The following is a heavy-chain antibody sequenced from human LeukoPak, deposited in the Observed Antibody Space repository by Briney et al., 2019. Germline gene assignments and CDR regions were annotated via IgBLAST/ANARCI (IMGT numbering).Heavy chain of an antibody. V-gene: IGHV3-73*01. CDR2: IRTKANSYAT. Sequence: GGSLRLSCAASGFTFSGSALHWVRQASGKWLEWVGRIRTKANSYATAYAASVKGRFTVSRDDSKNTAYLQMNNLKAEDTAVYYCTRHVPNRGYANFEYWGQGTLVTVSS. CDR3: TRHVPNRGYANFEY. CDR1: GFTFSGSA. D-gene: IGHD5-12*01. J-gene: IGHJ4*02.